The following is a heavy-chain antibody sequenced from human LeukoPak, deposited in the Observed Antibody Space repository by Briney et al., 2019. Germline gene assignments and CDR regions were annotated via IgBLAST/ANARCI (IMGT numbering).Heavy chain of an antibody. CDR2: IYYSGST. J-gene: IGHJ5*02. CDR1: GGSISSYY. V-gene: IGHV4-59*01. Sequence: SETLSLTCTVSGGSISSYYWSWIRQPPGKGLEWIGYIYYSGSTNYNPSLKSRVTISVDTSKNQFSLKLSSVTAADTAVYYCARVDAREPITIFVPTRGNWFDPWGQGTLVTVSS. CDR3: ARVDAREPITIFVPTRGNWFDP. D-gene: IGHD3-3*01.